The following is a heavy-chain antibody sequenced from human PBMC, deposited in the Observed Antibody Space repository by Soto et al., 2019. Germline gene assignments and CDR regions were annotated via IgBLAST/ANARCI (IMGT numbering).Heavy chain of an antibody. CDR1: GYTFTSYG. CDR3: ARDNVIILTGYYSGDAFDI. D-gene: IGHD3-9*01. Sequence: ASVKVSCKASGYTFTSYGISWVRQAPGQGLEWMGWISAYNGNTNYAQKLQGRVTMTTDTSTSTAYMELRSLRSDDTAVYYCARDNVIILTGYYSGDAFDIWGQGTMVTVSS. CDR2: ISAYNGNT. J-gene: IGHJ3*02. V-gene: IGHV1-18*01.